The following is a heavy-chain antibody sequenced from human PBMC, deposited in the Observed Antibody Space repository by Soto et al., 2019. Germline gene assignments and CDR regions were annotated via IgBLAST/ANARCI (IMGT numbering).Heavy chain of an antibody. J-gene: IGHJ6*02. V-gene: IGHV3-48*01. Sequence: EVQLVESGGGLVQPGGSLRLSCAASGFTFSSYSMNWVRQDPGKGLEWVSYISSSSSTIYYADSVKGRFTISRDNAKNSLYLQMNSLRAEDTAVYYCAREGYYYYYGMDVWGQGSTVTVSS. CDR1: GFTFSSYS. CDR3: AREGYYYYYGMDV. CDR2: ISSSSSTI.